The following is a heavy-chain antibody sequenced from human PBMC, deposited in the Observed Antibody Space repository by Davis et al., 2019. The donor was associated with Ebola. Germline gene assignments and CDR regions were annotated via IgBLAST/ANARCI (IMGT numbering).Heavy chain of an antibody. V-gene: IGHV1-46*01. CDR3: ARPGYCTTTKCYTFMA. CDR2: INPSDGST. CDR1: GYAFTSFF. D-gene: IGHD2-2*02. J-gene: IGHJ5*02. Sequence: ASVKVSCKASGYAFTSFFIHWVRQAPGHGLEWMGIINPSDGSTSYVQNFQDRVTLTRDTSTSTIYMELSSLRSEDTAVYFCARPGYCTTTKCYTFMAWGQGTLVTVSS.